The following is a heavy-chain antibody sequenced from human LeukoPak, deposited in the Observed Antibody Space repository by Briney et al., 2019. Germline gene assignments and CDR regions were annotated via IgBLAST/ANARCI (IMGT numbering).Heavy chain of an antibody. V-gene: IGHV4-59*01. Sequence: PSETLSLTCTVSGGSISSYYWSWIRQPPGKGLEWIGYIYYSGSTNYSPSLKSRVTISVDTSKNQFSLKLSSVTAADTAVYYCARGVYFDPWGQGTLVTVSS. D-gene: IGHD6-13*01. CDR1: GGSISSYY. CDR3: ARGVYFDP. CDR2: IYYSGST. J-gene: IGHJ5*02.